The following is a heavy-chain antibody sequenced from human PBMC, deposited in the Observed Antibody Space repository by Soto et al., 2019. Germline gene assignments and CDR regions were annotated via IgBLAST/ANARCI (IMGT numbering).Heavy chain of an antibody. CDR2: IIPIFGTA. J-gene: IGHJ4*02. V-gene: IGHV1-69*13. Sequence: SVKVSCKASGGTFSSYAISWVRQAPGQGLEWMGGIIPIFGTANYAQKFQGRVTITADESTSTAYMELSSLRSEDTAVYYCARPPRYYYGSGSYYSDWGQGTLVTVSS. CDR1: GGTFSSYA. CDR3: ARPPRYYYGSGSYYSD. D-gene: IGHD3-10*01.